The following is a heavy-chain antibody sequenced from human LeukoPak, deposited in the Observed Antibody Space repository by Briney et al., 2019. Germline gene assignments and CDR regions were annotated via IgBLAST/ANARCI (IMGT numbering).Heavy chain of an antibody. D-gene: IGHD3-10*01. V-gene: IGHV4-59*01. Sequence: PSETLSLTCTVSGGSISSYYWSWIRQPPGKGLEWIGYIYYSGSNNYNTSLKSRVTISVDTSKNQFSLKLSSVTAADTAVYYCARAASELLWFGESPGYYYYMDVWGKGTTVTVSS. CDR1: GGSISSYY. CDR3: ARAASELLWFGESPGYYYYMDV. J-gene: IGHJ6*03. CDR2: IYYSGSN.